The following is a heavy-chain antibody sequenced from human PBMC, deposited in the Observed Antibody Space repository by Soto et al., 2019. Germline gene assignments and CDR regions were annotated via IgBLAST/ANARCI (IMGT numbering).Heavy chain of an antibody. CDR3: AKYGDYVLRYYYGMDV. CDR2: IYYSGST. D-gene: IGHD4-17*01. V-gene: IGHV4-59*04. J-gene: IGHJ6*02. CDR1: GGSISSYY. Sequence: SETLSLTCTVSGGSISSYYWSWIRQPPGKGLEWIGYIYYSGSTYYNPSLKSRVTISVDTSKNQFSLKLSSVTAADTAVYYCAKYGDYVLRYYYGMDVWGQGTTVTVSS.